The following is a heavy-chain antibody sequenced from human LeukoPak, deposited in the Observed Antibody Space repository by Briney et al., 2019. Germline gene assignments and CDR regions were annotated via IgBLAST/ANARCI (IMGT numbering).Heavy chain of an antibody. Sequence: GGSLRLSCAASGFTFSSSSMSWVRQAPGKELEWVSSISSSSSYIYYADSVKGRFTISRDNAKNSLYLQMNSLRAEDTAVYYCARDLYYYGSGSYYCSDYWGQGTLVTVSS. CDR3: ARDLYYYGSGSYYCSDY. D-gene: IGHD3-10*01. CDR1: GFTFSSSS. CDR2: ISSSSSYI. J-gene: IGHJ4*02. V-gene: IGHV3-21*01.